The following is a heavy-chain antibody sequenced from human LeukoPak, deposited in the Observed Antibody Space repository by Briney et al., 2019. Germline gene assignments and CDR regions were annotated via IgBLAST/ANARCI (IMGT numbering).Heavy chain of an antibody. Sequence: PSETLSLTCTVSGGSVGSGSYYWSWIRQPPEKGLEWIGYIFDSGSTNYNPSLKSRVTISVDTSKNQISLKLSSVTAADTAVYYCARGRGYFGYWGQGTLVTVSS. CDR2: IFDSGST. CDR1: GGSVGSGSYY. V-gene: IGHV4-61*01. CDR3: ARGRGYFGY. J-gene: IGHJ4*02.